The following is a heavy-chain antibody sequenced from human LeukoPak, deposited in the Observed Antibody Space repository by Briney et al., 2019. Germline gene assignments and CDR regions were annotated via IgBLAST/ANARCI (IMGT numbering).Heavy chain of an antibody. Sequence: SETLSLTCTVSGGSNSSSSYYWGWIRQPPGKGLEWIGSIYYSGSTYYNPSLKSRVTISVDTSKNQFSLKLSSVTAADTAVYYCATQYVHDAFDIWGQGTMVTVSS. J-gene: IGHJ3*02. D-gene: IGHD1-1*01. CDR2: IYYSGST. V-gene: IGHV4-39*07. CDR1: GGSNSSSSYY. CDR3: ATQYVHDAFDI.